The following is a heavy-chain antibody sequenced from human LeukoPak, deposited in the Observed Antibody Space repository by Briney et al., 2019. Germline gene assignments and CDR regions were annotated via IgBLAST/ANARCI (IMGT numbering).Heavy chain of an antibody. J-gene: IGHJ2*01. CDR3: AKVSSCSSTSCYGSWYFDL. D-gene: IGHD2-2*01. CDR2: IYSGGST. Sequence: GGSLRLSCAASGFTVSSNYMSWVRQAPGKGLDWVSVIYSGGSTYYADSVKGRFTISRDNSKNTLYLQMNSLRAEDTAVYYCAKVSSCSSTSCYGSWYFDLWGRGTLVTVSS. CDR1: GFTVSSNY. V-gene: IGHV3-53*01.